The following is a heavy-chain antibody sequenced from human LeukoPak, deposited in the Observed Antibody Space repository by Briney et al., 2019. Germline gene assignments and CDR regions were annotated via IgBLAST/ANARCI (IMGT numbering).Heavy chain of an antibody. CDR1: GFAFSGYW. D-gene: IGHD2-15*01. V-gene: IGHV3-74*01. CDR3: ARGEAVRGTDH. CDR2: INGDGYSI. Sequence: TGGSLRLSCAASGFAFSGYWMHWVRQAPGKGLVWLSRINGDGYSISYADSVKGRFTISRDNAKNTLYLQMNSLRAEDTAMYYCARGEAVRGTDHWGRGALVTVSS. J-gene: IGHJ4*02.